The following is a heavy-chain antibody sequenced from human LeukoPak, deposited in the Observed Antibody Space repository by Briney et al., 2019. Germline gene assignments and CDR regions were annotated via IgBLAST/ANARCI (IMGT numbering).Heavy chain of an antibody. Sequence: GGSLRLSCAASGFIVSHNYMTWVRQAPGKGLEWISVIYIDGTTYYADSVKGRFTISRDQANNTLYLQMNTLRDEGTAVYYCARGPRYSFYWGQGTLVSVSS. D-gene: IGHD6-13*01. CDR2: IYIDGTT. V-gene: IGHV3-53*01. J-gene: IGHJ4*02. CDR1: GFIVSHNY. CDR3: ARGPRYSFY.